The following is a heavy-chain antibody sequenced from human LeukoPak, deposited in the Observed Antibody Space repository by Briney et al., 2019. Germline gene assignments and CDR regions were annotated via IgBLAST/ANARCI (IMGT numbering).Heavy chain of an antibody. CDR1: GYTFTGYY. V-gene: IGHV1-2*02. CDR2: INPNSGGT. J-gene: IGHJ4*02. D-gene: IGHD3-22*01. Sequence: ASVKVSCKASGYTFTGYYMHWVRQAPGQGLEWMGWINPNSGGTNYAQKFQGRVIMTRDTSISTAYMELSRLRSDDTAVYYCARVAYYYDSSGPLDYWGQGTLVTVSS. CDR3: ARVAYYYDSSGPLDY.